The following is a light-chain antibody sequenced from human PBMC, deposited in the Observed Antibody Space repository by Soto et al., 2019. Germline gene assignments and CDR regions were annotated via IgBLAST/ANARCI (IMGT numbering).Light chain of an antibody. V-gene: IGLV3-21*04. CDR2: YDN. Sequence: SYALTQPPSVSVAPGKTARFTCGGNNIGSKSVHWYQQRPGQAPVLVIYYDNDRPSGIPERFSGSNSGNTATLTISRVEAGDEADYYCQVWDTSSDHVVIGGGTKLTVL. CDR3: QVWDTSSDHVV. CDR1: NIGSKS. J-gene: IGLJ2*01.